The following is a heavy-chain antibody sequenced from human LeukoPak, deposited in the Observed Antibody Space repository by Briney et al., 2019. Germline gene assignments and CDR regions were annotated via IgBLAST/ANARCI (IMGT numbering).Heavy chain of an antibody. V-gene: IGHV5-51*01. D-gene: IGHD1/OR15-1a*01. CDR1: GYSFSNYW. Sequence: GESLKISCKASGYSFSNYWIGWVRQLPGKGLEWMGIIYSGDSDTRYSPSFQGQVTISADKSINTAYLQWSSLKASDTGMYNCARRGERATIDFWGQGTLVTVSS. J-gene: IGHJ4*02. CDR3: ARRGERATIDF. CDR2: IYSGDSDT.